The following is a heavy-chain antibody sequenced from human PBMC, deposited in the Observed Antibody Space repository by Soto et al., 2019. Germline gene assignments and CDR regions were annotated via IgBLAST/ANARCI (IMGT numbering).Heavy chain of an antibody. Sequence: GESLKISCKGSGYSFTSYWIGWVRQMPGKGLGWMGIIYPGDSDTRYSPSFQGQVTISADKSISTAYLQWSSLKASDTAMYYCASKVSVDTAMDHVGHYYYGMDVWGQGTTVTVSS. CDR3: ASKVSVDTAMDHVGHYYYGMDV. J-gene: IGHJ6*02. CDR1: GYSFTSYW. D-gene: IGHD5-18*01. CDR2: IYPGDSDT. V-gene: IGHV5-51*01.